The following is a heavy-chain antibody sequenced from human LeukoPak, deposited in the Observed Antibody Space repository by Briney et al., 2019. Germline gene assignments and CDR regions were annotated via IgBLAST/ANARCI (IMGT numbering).Heavy chain of an antibody. V-gene: IGHV1-2*02. CDR3: ARDLNTMVRGVITDEPFDY. J-gene: IGHJ4*02. D-gene: IGHD3-10*01. CDR1: GYTFTGYY. CDR2: INPNSGGT. Sequence: ASVKVSCKASGYTFTGYYMHWVRQAPGQGLEWMGWINPNSGGTNYAQKFQGRVTMTRDTSISTAYMELRSLRSDDTAVYYCARDLNTMVRGVITDEPFDYWGQGTLVTVSS.